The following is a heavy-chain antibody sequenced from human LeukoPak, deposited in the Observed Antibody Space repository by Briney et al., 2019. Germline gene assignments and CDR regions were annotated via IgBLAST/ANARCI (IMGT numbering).Heavy chain of an antibody. J-gene: IGHJ3*02. V-gene: IGHV4-39*01. CDR3: ARHWIQVDAFDI. Sequence: KPSETLSLTCTVSGGSISSSSYYWGWIRQPPGKGLEWIGSIYYSGSTYYIPSLKSRVIISVDTSKNQFSLKLTSVTAADTAVYYCARHWIQVDAFDIWGQGTMVTVSS. CDR1: GGSISSSSYY. D-gene: IGHD5-18*01. CDR2: IYYSGST.